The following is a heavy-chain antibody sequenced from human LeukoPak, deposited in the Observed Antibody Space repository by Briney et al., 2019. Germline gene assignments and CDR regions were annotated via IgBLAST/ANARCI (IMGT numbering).Heavy chain of an antibody. CDR2: IIPIFGTA. V-gene: IGHV1-69*13. D-gene: IGHD3-22*01. CDR1: GYTLTELS. CDR3: AGGTYYYDSSGYYYGEYNY. J-gene: IGHJ4*02. Sequence: ASVKVSCKVSGYTLTELSMHWVRQAPGQGLEWMGGIIPIFGTANYAQKFQGRVTITADESTSTAYMELSSLRSEDTAVYYCAGGTYYYDSSGYYYGEYNYWGQGTLVTVSS.